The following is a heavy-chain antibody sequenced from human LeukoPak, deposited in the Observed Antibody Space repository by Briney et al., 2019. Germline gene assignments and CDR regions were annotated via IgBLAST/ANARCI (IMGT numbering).Heavy chain of an antibody. Sequence: ASVKVSCKASGYTFTSYGISWVRQAPGQGLEWRGWISAYNGNTNYAQKLQGRVTMTTDTSTSTAYMELRSLRSDDTAVYYCARKRGGYCSGGSCWYFDYWGQGTLVTVSS. J-gene: IGHJ4*02. V-gene: IGHV1-18*01. CDR2: ISAYNGNT. CDR3: ARKRGGYCSGGSCWYFDY. D-gene: IGHD2-15*01. CDR1: GYTFTSYG.